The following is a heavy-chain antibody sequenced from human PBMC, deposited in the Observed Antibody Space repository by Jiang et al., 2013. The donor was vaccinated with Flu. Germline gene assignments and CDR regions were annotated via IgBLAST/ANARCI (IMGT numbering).Heavy chain of an antibody. J-gene: IGHJ5*02. CDR2: IYHSGST. Sequence: LLKPSETLSLTCAVSGYSISSGYYWGWIRQPPGKGLEWIGSIYHSGSTYYNPSLKSRVTISVDTSKNQFSLKLSSVTAADTAVYYCARVNVWFGEIFGWFDPWGQGTLVTVSS. D-gene: IGHD3-10*01. CDR1: GYSISSGYY. CDR3: ARVNVWFGEIFGWFDP. V-gene: IGHV4-38-2*01.